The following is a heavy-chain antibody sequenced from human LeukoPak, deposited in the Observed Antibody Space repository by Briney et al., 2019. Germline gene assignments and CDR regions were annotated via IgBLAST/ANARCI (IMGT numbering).Heavy chain of an antibody. CDR3: AREGLEYSSSWYPYMDV. Sequence: GASVKVSCKASGYTFTSYDINWVRQATGQGLEWMGWMNPNSGNTGYAQKFQGRVTMTRNTSISTAYMELNSLRSEDTAVYYCAREGLEYSSSWYPYMDVWGKGTTVTVSS. D-gene: IGHD6-13*01. CDR2: MNPNSGNT. V-gene: IGHV1-8*01. J-gene: IGHJ6*03. CDR1: GYTFTSYD.